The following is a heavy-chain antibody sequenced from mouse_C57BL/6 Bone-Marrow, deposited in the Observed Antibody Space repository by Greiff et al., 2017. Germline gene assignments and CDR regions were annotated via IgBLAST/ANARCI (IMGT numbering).Heavy chain of an antibody. CDR1: GYTFTDYY. V-gene: IGHV1-19*01. CDR3: ARPRRIMDY. Sequence: VQLKQSGPVLVKPGASVKMSCKASGYTFTDYYMNWVKQSHGKSLEWIGVINPYNGGTSYNQKFKGKATLTVDKSSSTAYMELNSLTSEDSAFYYCARPRRIMDYWGQGTSVTVSS. D-gene: IGHD5-2*01. CDR2: INPYNGGT. J-gene: IGHJ4*01.